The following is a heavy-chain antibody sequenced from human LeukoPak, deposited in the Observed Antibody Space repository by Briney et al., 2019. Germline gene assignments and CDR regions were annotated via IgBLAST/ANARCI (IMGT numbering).Heavy chain of an antibody. CDR1: GGTFSSEA. J-gene: IGHJ4*02. CDR2: LIPIFGTA. D-gene: IGHD2-15*01. CDR3: GRKAGDCGGGICYSIDY. V-gene: IGHV1-69*05. Sequence: SVKVSCKALGGTFSSEAISWVRQAPGQGLEWMGGLIPIFGTASYAQNFQGRVTITTDESTSTAYMEVSSLRSEDTAVYYCGRKAGDCGGGICYSIDYWGQGTLVTVSS.